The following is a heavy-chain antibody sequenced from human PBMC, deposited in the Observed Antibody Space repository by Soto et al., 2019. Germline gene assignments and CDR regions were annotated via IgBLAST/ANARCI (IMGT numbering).Heavy chain of an antibody. CDR2: ISSSSSYI. CDR1: GFTFSSYS. V-gene: IGHV3-21*01. D-gene: IGHD3-3*01. CDR3: ARDSYYDFWSGYLDYYYYGMDV. J-gene: IGHJ6*02. Sequence: LRLSCAASGFTFSSYSMNWVRQAPGKGLEWVSSISSSSSYIYYADSVKGRFTISRDNAKNSLYLQMNSLRAEDTAVYYCARDSYYDFWSGYLDYYYYGMDVWGQGTTVTVSS.